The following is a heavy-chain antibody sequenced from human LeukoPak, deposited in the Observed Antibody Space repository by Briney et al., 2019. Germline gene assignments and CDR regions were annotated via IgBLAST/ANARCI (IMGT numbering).Heavy chain of an antibody. CDR1: GGTFISYA. CDR3: ARDQQIYDSSGYQDY. CDR2: IIPILGIA. D-gene: IGHD3-22*01. V-gene: IGHV1-69*04. Sequence: ASVKVSCKASGGTFISYAISWVRQAPGQGGEWMGRIIPILGIANYAQKFQGRVTITADKSTSTAYMELSSLRSEDTAVYYCARDQQIYDSSGYQDYWGQGTLVTVSS. J-gene: IGHJ4*02.